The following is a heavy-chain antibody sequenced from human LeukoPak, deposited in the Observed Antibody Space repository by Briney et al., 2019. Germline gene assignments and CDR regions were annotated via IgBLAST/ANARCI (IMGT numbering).Heavy chain of an antibody. V-gene: IGHV3-7*01. CDR2: IKRDGSEK. Sequence: GGSLRLSCAASGFTFSTYYMTGVRQAPGKGLEWVANIKRDGSEKYYVDSVKGRFTVSRDNAKNSLYLQMNSLRAEDTAVYYCAREGRGVTGYFDYWGQGTLVTVSS. D-gene: IGHD3-10*01. CDR1: GFTFSTYY. CDR3: AREGRGVTGYFDY. J-gene: IGHJ4*02.